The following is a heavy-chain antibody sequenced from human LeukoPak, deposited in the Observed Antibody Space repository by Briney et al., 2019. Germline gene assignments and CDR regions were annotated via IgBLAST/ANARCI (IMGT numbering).Heavy chain of an antibody. CDR3: ARVGEMATIGSDY. CDR2: IYHSGST. V-gene: IGHV4-30-2*01. CDR1: GFSISSGGYY. D-gene: IGHD5-24*01. Sequence: PSQTLSLTCTASGFSISSGGYYWSWLRPPPGKGLEWIGYIYHSGSTYYNPSLKSRVTISVDRSKNQFSLKLSSVTAADTAVYCCARVGEMATIGSDYWGQGTLVTVSS. J-gene: IGHJ4*02.